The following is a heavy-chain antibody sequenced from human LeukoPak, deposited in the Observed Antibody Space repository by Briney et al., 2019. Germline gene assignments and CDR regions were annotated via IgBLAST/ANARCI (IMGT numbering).Heavy chain of an antibody. V-gene: IGHV1-8*03. CDR3: ARAPFAVIAMPSPSHYSYMHV. CDR1: GYTFTSYD. J-gene: IGHJ6*03. D-gene: IGHD2-21*01. Sequence: ASVKVSCKASGYTFTSYDINWVRQATGQGIEWMGWMNPNSGNTGYAQKFQGTLTITSNPSLTPAYLELRSLRSDDTAVYSCARAPFAVIAMPSPSHYSYMHVWGKGTTVTVSS. CDR2: MNPNSGNT.